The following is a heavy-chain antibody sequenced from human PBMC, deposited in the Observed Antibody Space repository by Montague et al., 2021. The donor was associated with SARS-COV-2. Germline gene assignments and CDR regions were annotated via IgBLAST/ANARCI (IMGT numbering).Heavy chain of an antibody. CDR2: IYYSVST. V-gene: IGHV4-31*03. J-gene: IGHJ5*02. Sequence: TLSLTCTVSGGSISSGGYYWSWIRQHPGKGLEWIGYIYYSVSTYYNPSLKSRVTISVDTSKNQFSLKLSSVTAADTAVYYCARNPRPAAMWGWFDPWGQGTLVTVSS. CDR3: ARNPRPAAMWGWFDP. CDR1: GGSISSGGYY. D-gene: IGHD2-2*01.